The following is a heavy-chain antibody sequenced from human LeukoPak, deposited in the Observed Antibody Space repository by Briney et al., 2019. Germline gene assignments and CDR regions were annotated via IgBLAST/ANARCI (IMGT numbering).Heavy chain of an antibody. V-gene: IGHV3-30*03. Sequence: PGRSLRLSCAASGFTFSSYGMHWVRQAPGKGLEWVAVISYDGSNKYYADSVKGRFTISRDNSKNTLYLQMNSLRAEDTAVYYCAREGYCSGGSCYPGLLDYWGQGTLVTVSS. D-gene: IGHD2-15*01. CDR3: AREGYCSGGSCYPGLLDY. CDR1: GFTFSSYG. J-gene: IGHJ4*02. CDR2: ISYDGSNK.